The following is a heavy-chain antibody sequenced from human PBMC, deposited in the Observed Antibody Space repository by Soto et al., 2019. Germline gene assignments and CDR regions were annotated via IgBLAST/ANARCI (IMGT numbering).Heavy chain of an antibody. V-gene: IGHV3-23*01. CDR2: IXXSGGXX. Sequence: GGSLRLSCAASGFTFSSYAMSWVXXXPGKGLEWVXXIXXSGGXXXYXXSXXXXXXXXXXXXXXXLXLQMNXLXAEDTAVYYCAKDRWGGGGXDVWGQGTTVTVSS. D-gene: IGHD3-16*01. J-gene: IGHJ6*02. CDR1: GFTFSSYA. CDR3: AKDRWGGGGXDV.